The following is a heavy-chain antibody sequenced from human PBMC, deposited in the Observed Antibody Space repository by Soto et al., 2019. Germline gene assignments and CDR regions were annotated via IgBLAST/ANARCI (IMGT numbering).Heavy chain of an antibody. CDR1: GFNFSTFS. CDR3: AKDLRMWTAVAGPFQD. D-gene: IGHD6-19*01. Sequence: QVQLVQSEGGVVQPGRSLRLSCAVSGFNFSTFSMHWVCQAPGKGLEWVAFISYDGSNKFYGASVKGRFTVSRDNSNNTLYLQLTSPRLDDTAVYFCAKDLRMWTAVAGPFQDWGQGTLVAVSS. J-gene: IGHJ1*01. V-gene: IGHV3-30*18. CDR2: ISYDGSNK.